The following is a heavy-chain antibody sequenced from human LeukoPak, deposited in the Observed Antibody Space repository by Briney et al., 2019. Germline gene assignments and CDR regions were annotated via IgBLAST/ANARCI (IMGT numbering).Heavy chain of an antibody. CDR1: GGSISSSSYH. Sequence: PSETLSLTCTVSGGSISSSSYHWGWIRHSPGEGLQWITSMSYSGATYYNPSLQSRVTISVDTSKNQFSLKLCSVTAADTAVYYCARHCRLVLVVPLARGDYFDYLGQGTLVTVSS. D-gene: IGHD2-15*01. CDR2: MSYSGAT. CDR3: ARHCRLVLVVPLARGDYFDY. V-gene: IGHV4-39*01. J-gene: IGHJ4*02.